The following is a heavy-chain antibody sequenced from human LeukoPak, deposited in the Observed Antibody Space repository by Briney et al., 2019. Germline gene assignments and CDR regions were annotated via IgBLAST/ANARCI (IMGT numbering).Heavy chain of an antibody. V-gene: IGHV3-7*04. D-gene: IGHD6-19*01. Sequence: GGSLRLSCAASGFTFSSYSMNWVRQAPGKGLEWVANIKEDGSEKYYVDSVKGRFTISRDNAKNSLYLQMNSLRVEDTAVYHCARARLAVSGNYFENWGQGTLVTVSS. CDR2: IKEDGSEK. CDR1: GFTFSSYS. CDR3: ARARLAVSGNYFEN. J-gene: IGHJ4*02.